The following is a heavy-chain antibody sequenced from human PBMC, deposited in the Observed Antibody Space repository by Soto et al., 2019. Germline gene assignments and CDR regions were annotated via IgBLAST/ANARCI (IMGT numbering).Heavy chain of an antibody. Sequence: EVQLLESGGGLAQPGGSLRLSCAASGFTFSSYAMSWVRQAPGKGLEWVSTISGSGGRTHYADSVTGRFTISRDNSKNPLFLQMHSLRVEATAVYYCAKDRGYCSGGSCYWFDYWGQGALVTVSS. CDR1: GFTFSSYA. D-gene: IGHD2-15*01. J-gene: IGHJ4*02. CDR2: ISGSGGRT. CDR3: AKDRGYCSGGSCYWFDY. V-gene: IGHV3-23*01.